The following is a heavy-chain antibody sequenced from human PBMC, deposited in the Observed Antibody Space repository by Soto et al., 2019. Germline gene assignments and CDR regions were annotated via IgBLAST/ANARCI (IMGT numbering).Heavy chain of an antibody. J-gene: IGHJ6*02. CDR2: ISAYNGNT. CDR3: ARDTPHIVVVDYYGMDV. D-gene: IGHD2-2*01. Sequence: ASVKVSCKASGYTFTSYAMHWVRQAPGQGLEWMGWISAYNGNTNYAQKLQGRVTMTTDTSTSTAYMELRSLRSDDTAVYYCARDTPHIVVVDYYGMDVWGQGTTVTVSS. CDR1: GYTFTSYA. V-gene: IGHV1-18*01.